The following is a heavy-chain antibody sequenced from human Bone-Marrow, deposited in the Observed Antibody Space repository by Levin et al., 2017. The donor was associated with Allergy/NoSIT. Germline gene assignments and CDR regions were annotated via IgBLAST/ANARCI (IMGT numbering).Heavy chain of an antibody. Sequence: SETLSLTCTVSGGIVNTGSYLSWVRQPPGKGLEWIGYVYYNGNAKYNPSLKSRVTISVDTSKNQFSLSLRSVSAADTAVYYCARDPGSRYGPNDRYGIDVWGQGITATVSS. V-gene: IGHV4-61*01. CDR3: ARDPGSRYGPNDRYGIDV. CDR1: GGIVNTGSYL. CDR2: VYYNGNA. D-gene: IGHD1-1*01. J-gene: IGHJ6*02.